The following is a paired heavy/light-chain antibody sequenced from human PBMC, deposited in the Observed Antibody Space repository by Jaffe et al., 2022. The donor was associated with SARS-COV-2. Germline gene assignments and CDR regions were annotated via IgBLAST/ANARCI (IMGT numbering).Heavy chain of an antibody. V-gene: IGHV3-23*01. J-gene: IGHJ6*02. CDR2: ISGSGVYT. Sequence: EVQLLESGGGLVQPGGSLRLSCVASGFTFDRHVMTWVRQAPGKGLEWVSTISGSGVYTYYADSVKGRFTVSRDRLRSTLYLQMSSLRAEDTARYYCAKDLGVWLGGGLDVWGQGTTVTVSS. D-gene: IGHD3-16*01. CDR3: AKDLGVWLGGGLDV. CDR1: GFTFDRHV.
Light chain of an antibody. CDR3: QQRSGWPPA. Sequence: EIVLTQSPVTLSLSPGERVTLSCRASENVSDFLAWYQQKPGQAPSLLIYDSSTRATGIPARFRGNGSGTDFTLTISSLEPEDSAVYYCQQRSGWPPAFGGGTKVEI. CDR1: ENVSDF. V-gene: IGKV3-11*01. CDR2: DSS. J-gene: IGKJ4*01.